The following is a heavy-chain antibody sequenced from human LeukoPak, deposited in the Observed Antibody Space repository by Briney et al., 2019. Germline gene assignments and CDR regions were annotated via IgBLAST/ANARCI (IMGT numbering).Heavy chain of an antibody. J-gene: IGHJ6*02. CDR3: ATLAVAGTYYYYGMDV. D-gene: IGHD6-19*01. CDR2: IIPIFGTA. CDR1: GGTFISYA. V-gene: IGHV1-69*01. Sequence: SVKVSCKASGGTFISYAISWVRQAPGQGLEWMGGIIPIFGTANYAQKFQGRVTITADESTSTAYMELSSLRSEDTAVYYCATLAVAGTYYYYGMDVWGQGTTVTVSS.